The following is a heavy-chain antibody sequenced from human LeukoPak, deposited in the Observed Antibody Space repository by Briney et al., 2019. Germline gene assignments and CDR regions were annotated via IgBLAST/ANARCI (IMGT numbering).Heavy chain of an antibody. CDR3: ARARAHLKYYYDSSGYYYFDY. CDR2: INHSGST. D-gene: IGHD3-22*01. CDR1: GGSFSGYY. V-gene: IGHV4-34*01. J-gene: IGHJ4*02. Sequence: SETLSLTCAVYGGSFSGYYWSWIRQPPGKGLEWIGEINHSGSTNYNPSLKSRVTISVDTSKNQFSLKLSSVAAADTAVYYCARARAHLKYYYDSSGYYYFDYWGQGTLVTVSS.